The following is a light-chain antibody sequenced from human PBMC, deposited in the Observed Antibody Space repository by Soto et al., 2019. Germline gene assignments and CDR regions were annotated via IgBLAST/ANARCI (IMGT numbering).Light chain of an antibody. CDR3: QQYGNSPFS. CDR2: GAS. V-gene: IGKV3-15*01. CDR1: QSVSNN. Sequence: EIVMTQSPATLSVSPGERATLSCRASQSVSNNLAWYQQRLGQAPRLLIHGASTRATGIPARFGGSGSGTEFTLTISRLEPEDFAVYYCQQYGNSPFSFGPGTKVDVK. J-gene: IGKJ3*01.